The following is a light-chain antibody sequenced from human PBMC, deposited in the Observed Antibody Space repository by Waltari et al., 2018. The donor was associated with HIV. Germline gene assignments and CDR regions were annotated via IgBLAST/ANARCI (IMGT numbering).Light chain of an antibody. Sequence: SYELTQPPSVSVSPGQTASITCSGDKLGDKYAYWYQQKPGQSPVLVIYVDTKRPSGIPERFSGSNSGNTATLTISGTQAMDEADYYCQAWDSNTGVFGGGTKLTVL. CDR2: VDT. CDR1: KLGDKY. CDR3: QAWDSNTGV. V-gene: IGLV3-1*01. J-gene: IGLJ2*01.